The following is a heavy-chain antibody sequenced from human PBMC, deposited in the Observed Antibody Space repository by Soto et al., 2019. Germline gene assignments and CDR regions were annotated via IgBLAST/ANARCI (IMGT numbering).Heavy chain of an antibody. D-gene: IGHD3-10*01. J-gene: IGHJ4*02. V-gene: IGHV3-9*01. CDR1: GFTFDDYA. CDR2: ISWNSGSI. CDR3: AKDPTMVRGVVITVPFAY. Sequence: GGSLRLSCAASGFTFDDYAMHWVRQAPGKGLEWVSGISWNSGSIGYADSVKGRFTISRDNAKNSLYLQMNSLRAEDTALYYCAKDPTMVRGVVITVPFAYWGQGTLVTVSS.